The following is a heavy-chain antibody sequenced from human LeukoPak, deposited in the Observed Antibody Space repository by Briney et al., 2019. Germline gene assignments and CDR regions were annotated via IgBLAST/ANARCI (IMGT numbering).Heavy chain of an antibody. J-gene: IGHJ4*02. CDR2: ISSSGSTI. Sequence: GRSLRLSCAASGFTFSDYYMSWIRQAPGRGLEWVSYISSSGSTIYYADSVKGRFTISRDNAKNSLYLQMNSLRAEDTAVYYCARDIYYDRSGYYVYWGQGTLVTVSS. D-gene: IGHD3-22*01. CDR1: GFTFSDYY. CDR3: ARDIYYDRSGYYVY. V-gene: IGHV3-11*04.